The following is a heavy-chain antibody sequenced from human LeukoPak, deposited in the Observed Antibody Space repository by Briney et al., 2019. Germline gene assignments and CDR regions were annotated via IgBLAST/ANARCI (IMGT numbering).Heavy chain of an antibody. Sequence: GASVKVSCKASGYTFTSYDINWVRQATGQGLEWMGWTNPNSGNTGYAQKFQGRVTMTRNTSISTAYMELSSLRSEDTAVYYCARGSYYYDSSGPSGDYWGQGTLVTVSS. V-gene: IGHV1-8*01. CDR3: ARGSYYYDSSGPSGDY. D-gene: IGHD3-22*01. CDR2: TNPNSGNT. CDR1: GYTFTSYD. J-gene: IGHJ4*02.